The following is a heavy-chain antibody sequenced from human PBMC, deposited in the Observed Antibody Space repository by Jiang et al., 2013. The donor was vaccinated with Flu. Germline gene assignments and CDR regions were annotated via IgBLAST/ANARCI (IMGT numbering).Heavy chain of an antibody. J-gene: IGHJ6*04. V-gene: IGHV2-26*01. CDR1: GFSLSNARMG. Sequence: KPTQTLTLTCTVSGFSLSNARMGVSWIRQPPGKALEWLAHIFSNDEKSYSTSLKSRLTISKDTSKSQVVLTMTNMDPVDTATYYCARMVWELLWFGESRPTYYYYGMDVWGKGPRSPSPQ. CDR3: ARMVWELLWFGESRPTYYYYGMDV. CDR2: IFSNDEK. D-gene: IGHD3-10*01.